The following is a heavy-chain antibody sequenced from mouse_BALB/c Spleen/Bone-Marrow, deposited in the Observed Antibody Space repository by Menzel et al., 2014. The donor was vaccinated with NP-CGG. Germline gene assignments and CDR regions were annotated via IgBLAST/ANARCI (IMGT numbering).Heavy chain of an antibody. J-gene: IGHJ4*01. CDR3: XXXXXXXXAXXX. V-gene: IGHV2-6-1*01. CDR1: GFSLTSYG. CDR2: IWSEGST. Sequence: VQVVESGPGLVAPSQSLSITCTISGFSLTSYGVHWVRQPPGKGLEWLVVIWSEGSTTYNSVLKSRLSISKDNSKSQVFLTMNXXXXXXXXXXXXXXXXXXXXAXXXXXXXTSVTVSS.